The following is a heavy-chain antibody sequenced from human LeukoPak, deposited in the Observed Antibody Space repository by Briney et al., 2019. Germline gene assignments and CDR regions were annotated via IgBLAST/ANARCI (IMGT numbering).Heavy chain of an antibody. Sequence: GGSLRLSCAASGFTFRTYWMSWVRQAPGKGLEWVANIKQDGSEKYYVDSVKGRFTISRDNAKNSLYLQVNSLRAEDTAVYHCARNQRRLDYWGQGTLVTVSS. J-gene: IGHJ4*02. D-gene: IGHD1-14*01. V-gene: IGHV3-7*01. CDR3: ARNQRRLDY. CDR2: IKQDGSEK. CDR1: GFTFRTYW.